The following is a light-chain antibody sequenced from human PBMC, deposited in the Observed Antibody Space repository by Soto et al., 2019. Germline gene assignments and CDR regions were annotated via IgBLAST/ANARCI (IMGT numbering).Light chain of an antibody. V-gene: IGLV2-14*01. CDR2: EVS. Sequence: QSALTQPASVSGSPGQSITISCTGSSSDVGGYNYVSWYQQHPGKAPKLMIYEVSNRPSGISNRFSGSKSGNTASLTLSGLQAEDEADYYCAAWDDILNGYVFGGGTQLTVL. J-gene: IGLJ7*01. CDR3: AAWDDILNGYV. CDR1: SSDVGGYNY.